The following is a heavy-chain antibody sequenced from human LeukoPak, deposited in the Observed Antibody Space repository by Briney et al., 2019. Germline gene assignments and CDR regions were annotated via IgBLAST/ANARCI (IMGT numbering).Heavy chain of an antibody. Sequence: QPGGSLRLSCAASGFTFSSYAMSWVRQAPGKGLEWVSASSGSGGSTYYADSVKGRFTISRDNSKNTLYLQMNSLRAEDTAVYYCAKGPQGHSSSWRAPPIDYWGQGTLVTASS. CDR2: SSGSGGST. J-gene: IGHJ4*02. D-gene: IGHD6-13*01. V-gene: IGHV3-23*01. CDR1: GFTFSSYA. CDR3: AKGPQGHSSSWRAPPIDY.